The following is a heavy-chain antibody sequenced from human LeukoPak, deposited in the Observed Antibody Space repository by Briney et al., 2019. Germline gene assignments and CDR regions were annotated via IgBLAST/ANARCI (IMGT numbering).Heavy chain of an antibody. J-gene: IGHJ1*01. CDR2: INPDGRDK. D-gene: IGHD2-21*02. CDR1: GFTFNKCW. Sequence: GGSLRLSCVVSGFTFNKCWMNWVRQAPGKGLEWVAHINPDGRDKYYVDSVKGRFTISRDNAENSLYLQMNSLRVGDTAVYYCTSWGDTTAEYFQRWGQGTLVTVSS. V-gene: IGHV3-7*01. CDR3: TSWGDTTAEYFQR.